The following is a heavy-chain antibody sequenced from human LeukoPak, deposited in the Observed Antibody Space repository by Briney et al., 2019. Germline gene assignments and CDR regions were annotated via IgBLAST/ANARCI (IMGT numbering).Heavy chain of an antibody. J-gene: IGHJ4*02. CDR1: GGSISSSSYY. D-gene: IGHD6-19*01. V-gene: IGHV4-39*07. CDR3: ARRSMGSGWDYYFDY. CDR2: IYYSGST. Sequence: PSETLSLTCTVSGGSISSSSYYWGWIRQPPGKGLEWIGSIYYSGSTYYNPSLKSRVTISVDKSKNQFSLKLSSVTAADTAVYYCARRSMGSGWDYYFDYWGQGTLVTVSS.